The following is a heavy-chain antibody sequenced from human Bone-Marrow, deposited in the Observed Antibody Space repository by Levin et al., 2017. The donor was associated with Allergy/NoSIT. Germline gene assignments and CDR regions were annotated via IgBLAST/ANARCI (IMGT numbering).Heavy chain of an antibody. J-gene: IGHJ4*02. V-gene: IGHV3-53*01. D-gene: IGHD1-1*01. Sequence: GGSLRLSCTASDFTVSSNYMSWVRQAPGKGLEWVSLISSGGRTYYADSVKGRFTISRDNSENTVSLQMSSLRAEDTAVYYCARQMYGNWFDYWGQGTLVTVSS. CDR2: ISSGGRT. CDR3: ARQMYGNWFDY. CDR1: DFTVSSNY.